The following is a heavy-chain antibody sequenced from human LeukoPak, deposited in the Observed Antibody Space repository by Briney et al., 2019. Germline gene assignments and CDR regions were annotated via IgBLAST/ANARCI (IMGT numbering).Heavy chain of an antibody. V-gene: IGHV4-34*01. D-gene: IGHD3-22*01. J-gene: IGHJ4*02. CDR2: INHSGST. CDR3: AREPQPYYDSSGYYRRPFDY. CDR1: GGSFSGYY. Sequence: SETLSLTCAVYGGSFSGYYWSWIRQPPGKGLEWIGEINHSGSTNYNPSLKSRVTISVDTSKNQFSLKLSSVTAAGTAVYYCAREPQPYYDSSGYYRRPFDYWGQGTLVTVSS.